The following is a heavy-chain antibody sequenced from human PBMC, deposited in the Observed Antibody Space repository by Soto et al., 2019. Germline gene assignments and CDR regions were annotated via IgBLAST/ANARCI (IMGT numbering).Heavy chain of an antibody. D-gene: IGHD6-13*01. V-gene: IGHV4-59*01. J-gene: IGHJ4*02. Sequence: QVQLQESGPGLVKPSETLSLTCTVSAGAISSYYWTWIPQPPGKGLEWVGYVYYIGTTYYNPSLQSRVTISVDPSKNQFALKVKSVTAADTAIYFCARAGSTWRYFFDYWGQGSLVSVSS. CDR3: ARAGSTWRYFFDY. CDR1: AGAISSYY. CDR2: VYYIGTT.